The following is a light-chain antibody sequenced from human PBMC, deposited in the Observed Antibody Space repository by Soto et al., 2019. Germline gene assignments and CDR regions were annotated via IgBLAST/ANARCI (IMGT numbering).Light chain of an antibody. Sequence: DIQMTQSPSSLSASVGDRVTITCQASQDISNYLNWYQQKPGKAPKLLIYDASNLETGVPSRFSGSGSGTDFTFTISSLQPEDIATDYCQQYDNPPLFTFGPGTKVDIK. CDR2: DAS. CDR1: QDISNY. V-gene: IGKV1-33*01. J-gene: IGKJ3*01. CDR3: QQYDNPPLFT.